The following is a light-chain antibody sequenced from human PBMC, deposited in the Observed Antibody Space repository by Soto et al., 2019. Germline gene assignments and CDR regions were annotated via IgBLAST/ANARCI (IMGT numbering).Light chain of an antibody. Sequence: QSVLTQPPSVSGAPGQRVTISCTGSSSNIGAGYNVHWYQQLPGTAPKLLIYGNSNRPSGVPDRFSGSKSGTSASLAITGLQAEDVADYYCQSFDSSLSGGVFGVGTKLTVL. CDR2: GNS. V-gene: IGLV1-40*01. CDR1: SSNIGAGYN. CDR3: QSFDSSLSGGV. J-gene: IGLJ3*02.